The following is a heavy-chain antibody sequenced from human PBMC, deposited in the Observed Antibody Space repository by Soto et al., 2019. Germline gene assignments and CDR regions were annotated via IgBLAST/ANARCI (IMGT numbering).Heavy chain of an antibody. D-gene: IGHD3-22*01. V-gene: IGHV1-2*02. CDR2: INPNSGGT. Sequence: ASVKVSCKASGYTFTGYYMHWVRQAPGQGLEWMGWINPNSGGTNYAQKFQGRVTMTRDTSISTAYMELSRLRSDDTAVYYCASSPFLTMIVVVPHPYFDYWGQGTLVTVYS. CDR1: GYTFTGYY. J-gene: IGHJ4*02. CDR3: ASSPFLTMIVVVPHPYFDY.